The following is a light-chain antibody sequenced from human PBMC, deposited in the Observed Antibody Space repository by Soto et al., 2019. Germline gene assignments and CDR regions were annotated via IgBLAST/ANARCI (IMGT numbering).Light chain of an antibody. J-gene: IGLJ1*01. CDR2: EDS. Sequence: QSALTQPASVSGSPGQSITMSCTGTTSDVGSYSLLSWYQQHPGKAPKLMIYEDSKRPSGVSNRFSGSKSGNTASLTISGLQAEDEADYYCYSYAGRSIYVFGTGTEVTVL. CDR1: TSDVGSYSL. V-gene: IGLV2-23*01. CDR3: YSYAGRSIYV.